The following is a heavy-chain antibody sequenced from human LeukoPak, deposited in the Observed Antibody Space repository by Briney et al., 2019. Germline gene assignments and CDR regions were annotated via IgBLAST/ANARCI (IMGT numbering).Heavy chain of an antibody. J-gene: IGHJ5*02. Sequence: GGSLRLSCAASGFIFSQYSMDWVRQAPGKGLEWVSHIRSSSETFYADSVKGRFTISRDNARNSLYLQMNNLRGEDTAIYYCARDAGNSGYGCDLWGQGTLVTVSS. CDR3: ARDAGNSGYGCDL. CDR2: IRSSSET. V-gene: IGHV3-48*01. D-gene: IGHD5-12*01. CDR1: GFIFSQYS.